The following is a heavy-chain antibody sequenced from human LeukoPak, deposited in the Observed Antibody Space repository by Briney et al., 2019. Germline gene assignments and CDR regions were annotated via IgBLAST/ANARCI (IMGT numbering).Heavy chain of an antibody. V-gene: IGHV3-20*04. CDR1: GLTLDNYG. J-gene: IGHJ6*03. Sequence: PGGSLRLSCAASGLTLDNYGMSWVRQAPGKGLEWVSGINWNGGSTSYADSVKGRFTISRDNAKNSLYLHMNSLRAEDTAFYYCARLASSTSIYYMDVWGKGTTVTVSS. CDR2: INWNGGST. D-gene: IGHD2-2*01. CDR3: ARLASSTSIYYMDV.